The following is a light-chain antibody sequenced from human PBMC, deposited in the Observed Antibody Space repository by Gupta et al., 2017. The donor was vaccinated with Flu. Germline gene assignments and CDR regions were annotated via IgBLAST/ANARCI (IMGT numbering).Light chain of an antibody. CDR2: EAS. CDR1: QDIRKD. J-gene: IGKJ4*01. Sequence: IQTTPPPSSVSASVVDRVTITCRASQDIRKDLAWFQQKPGQAPKRLIYEASSLKSGVPSRFRGSGFGTEFTLTITSLQSEDFAAYYCLQHKNYPNTFGWGTKVDI. CDR3: LQHKNYPNT. V-gene: IGKV1-17*01.